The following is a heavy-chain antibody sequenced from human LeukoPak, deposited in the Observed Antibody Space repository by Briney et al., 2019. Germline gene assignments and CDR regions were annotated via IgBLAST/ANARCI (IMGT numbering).Heavy chain of an antibody. J-gene: IGHJ4*02. Sequence: ASVKVSCKASEYTFTGYYLHWVRQAPGQGLEWMGWINPHSGDTDYAQKFQGRVTMTRDTSISTAYMELSRLRSDDTAVYYCARGGLSSGWVDYWGQGTLVTVSS. V-gene: IGHV1-2*02. D-gene: IGHD6-19*01. CDR1: EYTFTGYY. CDR3: ARGGLSSGWVDY. CDR2: INPHSGDT.